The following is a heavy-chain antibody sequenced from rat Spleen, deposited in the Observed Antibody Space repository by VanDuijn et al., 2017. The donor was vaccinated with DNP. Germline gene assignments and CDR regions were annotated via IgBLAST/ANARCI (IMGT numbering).Heavy chain of an antibody. V-gene: IGHV5-20*01. Sequence: EVQLVESGGGLVQPGRSMKLSCAASGFTFSDHNMAWVRQAPTKGLEWVASISYDGGSTYYRDSVKGRFTISRDNAKSSLYLQMDSLRSEDTATYYCARSWGDDGYPPFAYWGQGTLVTVSS. CDR1: GFTFSDHN. D-gene: IGHD1-12*03. CDR3: ARSWGDDGYPPFAY. CDR2: ISYDGGST. J-gene: IGHJ3*01.